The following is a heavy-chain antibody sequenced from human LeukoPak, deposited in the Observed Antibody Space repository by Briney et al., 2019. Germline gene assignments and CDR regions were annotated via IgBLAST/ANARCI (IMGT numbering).Heavy chain of an antibody. CDR2: INSDASSI. V-gene: IGHV3-74*01. CDR1: GFTFSTYW. D-gene: IGHD3-9*01. CDR3: ARLGRGGGYDLLTGPS. J-gene: IGHJ5*02. Sequence: GGSLRLSCAASGFTFSTYWMYWVRQAPGKGLEWVSRINSDASSISYVDSVRGRFTISRDNAKNTLYLQMNSLRIEDTAVYYCARLGRGGGYDLLTGPSWGQGTLVTVSS.